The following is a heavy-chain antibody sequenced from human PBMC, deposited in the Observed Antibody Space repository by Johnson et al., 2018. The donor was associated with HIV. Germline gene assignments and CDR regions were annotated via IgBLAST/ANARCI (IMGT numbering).Heavy chain of an antibody. CDR3: ARDGGSTRGDAFDI. CDR1: GFTFSSYA. J-gene: IGHJ3*02. CDR2: ISYDGSNK. Sequence: QVQLVESGGDVVQPGRSLRLSCAASGFTFSSYAMHWVRQAPGKGLEWVAVISYDGSNKYYADSVKGRFTISRDNSKNTLYLQMNSLRAEDTAVYYCARDGGSTRGDAFDIWGQGTMVTVSS. V-gene: IGHV3-30*04. D-gene: IGHD1-26*01.